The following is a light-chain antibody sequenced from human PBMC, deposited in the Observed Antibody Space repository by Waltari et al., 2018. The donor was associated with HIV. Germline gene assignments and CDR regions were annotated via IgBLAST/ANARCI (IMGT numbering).Light chain of an antibody. CDR3: QQYYSTPWT. Sequence: DIVMIQSPEPLTVSLGERATIHCKSSPSILYSANNKNYLTWYQQKPGQPPKLLIYWASTRESGVPDRFSGSGSGTDFTLTISSLQAEDVAVYYCQQYYSTPWTFGQGTKVEIK. J-gene: IGKJ1*01. V-gene: IGKV4-1*01. CDR1: PSILYSANNKNY. CDR2: WAS.